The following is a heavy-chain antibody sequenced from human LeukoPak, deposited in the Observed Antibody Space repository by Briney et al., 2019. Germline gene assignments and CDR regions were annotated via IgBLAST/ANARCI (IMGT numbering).Heavy chain of an antibody. CDR3: ARGPVYAILSWFDP. V-gene: IGHV4-30-4*08. CDR1: GGSISSGDYY. D-gene: IGHD2-8*01. J-gene: IGHJ5*02. Sequence: SQTLSLTCTVSGGSISSGDYYWSWIRQPPGKGLEWIGYIYHSGSTYYNPSLKSRVTISVDTSKNQFSLKLSSVTAADTAVYYCARGPVYAILSWFDPWGQGTLVTVSS. CDR2: IYHSGST.